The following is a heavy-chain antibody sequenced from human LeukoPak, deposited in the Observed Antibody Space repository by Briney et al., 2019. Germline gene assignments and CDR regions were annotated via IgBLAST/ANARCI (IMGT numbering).Heavy chain of an antibody. CDR3: AREIGYYDFWSGEI. J-gene: IGHJ3*02. Sequence: GGSLRLSCAASGFTVSSNYMSWVRQAPGKGLEWVSVIYSGGSTYYADSVKGRFTISRDNSKNTLYLQMNSLRAEDTAVYYCAREIGYYDFWSGEIWGQGTMVTVSS. D-gene: IGHD3-3*01. V-gene: IGHV3-66*01. CDR2: IYSGGST. CDR1: GFTVSSNY.